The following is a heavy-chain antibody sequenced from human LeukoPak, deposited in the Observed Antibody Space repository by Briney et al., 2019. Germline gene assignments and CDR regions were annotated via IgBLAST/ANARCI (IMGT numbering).Heavy chain of an antibody. CDR3: ALGYTSGWYGYFDF. Sequence: MPSETLSLNCTVSGGSISRNSDYWGWIRQPPGKGLEWIGSIYYGGSTYYNPSLKSRVTISVDTSKNQFSLKLSSVTVADTAVYYCALGYTSGWYGYFDFWGQGSLVIVSS. CDR1: GGSISRNSDY. V-gene: IGHV4-39*07. CDR2: IYYGGST. D-gene: IGHD6-19*01. J-gene: IGHJ4*02.